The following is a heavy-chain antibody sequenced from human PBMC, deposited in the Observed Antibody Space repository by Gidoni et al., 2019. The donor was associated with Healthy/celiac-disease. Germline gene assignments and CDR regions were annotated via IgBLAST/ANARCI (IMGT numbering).Heavy chain of an antibody. CDR2: INHSGST. V-gene: IGHV4-34*01. CDR3: ARGRSYYGSGSYWAWFDP. D-gene: IGHD3-10*01. J-gene: IGHJ5*02. Sequence: QVQLHQWGAGLLKPSATLSLTCAVYGGSFSCYYWSCIRQPPGTGLEWIGEINHSGSTNYNPYLKSRVTISVDTSRNQFSLKLSYVTAADTAVYYCARGRSYYGSGSYWAWFDPWGQGTLVTVSS. CDR1: GGSFSCYY.